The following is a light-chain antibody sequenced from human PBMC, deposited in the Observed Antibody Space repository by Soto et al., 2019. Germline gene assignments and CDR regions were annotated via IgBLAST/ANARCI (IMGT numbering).Light chain of an antibody. CDR1: QSVSSY. V-gene: IGKV3-11*01. CDR3: QQRSNWPPLT. Sequence: EIVLTQSPVTLSSSPGERVTLSCRASQSVSSYLAWYQQKPGQAPRLLIYDASNRATGIPARFSGSGSGTDFTLTITSLEPEDFAVHYCQQRSNWPPLTFGGGTKVEIK. CDR2: DAS. J-gene: IGKJ4*01.